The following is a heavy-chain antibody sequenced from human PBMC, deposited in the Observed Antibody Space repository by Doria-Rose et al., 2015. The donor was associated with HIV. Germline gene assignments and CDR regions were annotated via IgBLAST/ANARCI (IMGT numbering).Heavy chain of an antibody. CDR1: GVSLSSPGMG. V-gene: IGHV2-26*01. CDR2: ILSDDER. CDR3: ARIKSSRWYHKYYFDF. J-gene: IGHJ4*02. D-gene: IGHD6-13*01. Sequence: SGPVLVKPTETLTLTCTVSGVSLSSPGMGVSWIRQPPGKALEWLANILSDDERSYKTSLKSRLTISRGTSKGQVVLTMTDMDPVDTATYYCARIKSSRWYHKYYFDFWGQGTLVIVSA.